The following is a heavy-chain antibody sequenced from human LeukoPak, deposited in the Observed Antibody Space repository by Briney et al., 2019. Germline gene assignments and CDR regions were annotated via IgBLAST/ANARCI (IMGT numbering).Heavy chain of an antibody. CDR1: GGTINSNH. CDR2: IYSSGTY. V-gene: IGHV4-59*01. D-gene: IGHD6-13*01. Sequence: SETLSLTCTVSGGTINSNHWSWIRRPPGKGLDWIGCIYSSGTYNYTPSLKSRVTISVDTSKNQFSLRLSSVTAADTAVYYCARGTYSSSWYLDYWGQGALVTVSS. CDR3: ARGTYSSSWYLDY. J-gene: IGHJ4*02.